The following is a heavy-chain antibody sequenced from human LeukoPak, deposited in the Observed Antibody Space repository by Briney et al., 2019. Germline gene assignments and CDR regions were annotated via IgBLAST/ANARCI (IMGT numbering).Heavy chain of an antibody. D-gene: IGHD2-2*01. V-gene: IGHV5-51*01. CDR3: ARQDPAAKDAFDI. J-gene: IGHJ3*02. CDR1: GYSFTSYW. Sequence: GESLKISCKGSGYSFTSYWIGWVRQVPGKGLEWMGIIYPGDSDTRYSPSFQGQVTISADKSISTAYLQWSGLKASDTAVYYCARQDPAAKDAFDIWGQGTMVTVSS. CDR2: IYPGDSDT.